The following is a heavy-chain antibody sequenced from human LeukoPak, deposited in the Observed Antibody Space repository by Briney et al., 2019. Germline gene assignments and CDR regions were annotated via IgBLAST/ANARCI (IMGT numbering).Heavy chain of an antibody. V-gene: IGHV4-39*01. CDR1: GGSISSSSYY. CDR2: IYYSGST. D-gene: IGHD3-3*01. CDR3: ARHDDFWSGYSYYFDY. Sequence: SETLSLTCTVSGGSISSSSYYWGWIRQPPGKGLEWIGSIYYSGSTYYNPSLKSRVTISVDTSKNQFSLKLSSVTAADTAVYYCARHDDFWSGYSYYFDYWGQGTLVTVSS. J-gene: IGHJ4*02.